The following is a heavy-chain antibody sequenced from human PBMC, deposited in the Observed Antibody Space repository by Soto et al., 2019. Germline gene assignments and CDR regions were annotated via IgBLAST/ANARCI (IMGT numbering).Heavy chain of an antibody. Sequence: SETLSLTCASTGCSISSGTSCGWLRQPPGRGLEWIVSIHHSGITYYNPSLQSRLTISVDTSNNQFSLKLTSVTAADSAVYYCAKAVRSTRAHFDYWGQGTPVT. CDR3: AKAVRSTRAHFDY. V-gene: IGHV4-38-2*01. J-gene: IGHJ4*02. CDR1: GCSISSGTS. D-gene: IGHD4-17*01. CDR2: IHHSGIT.